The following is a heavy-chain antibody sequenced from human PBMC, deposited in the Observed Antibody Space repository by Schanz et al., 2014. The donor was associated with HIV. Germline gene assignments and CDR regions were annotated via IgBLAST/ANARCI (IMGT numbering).Heavy chain of an antibody. Sequence: VQLVESGGGVVQPGRSLRLSCAASGFTFSSYGMHWVRQAPGKGLEWVANIKQDGTEMYYVDSVKGRFTISRDNAKNSLYLQMNSLRAEDTAVYYCALSRPSGYGGSWYFDLWGRGTLVAVSS. D-gene: IGHD2-15*01. J-gene: IGHJ2*01. V-gene: IGHV3-7*03. CDR2: IKQDGTEM. CDR3: ALSRPSGYGGSWYFDL. CDR1: GFTFSSYG.